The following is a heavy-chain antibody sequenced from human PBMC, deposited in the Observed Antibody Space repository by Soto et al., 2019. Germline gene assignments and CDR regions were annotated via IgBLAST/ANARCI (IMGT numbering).Heavy chain of an antibody. V-gene: IGHV1-3*01. CDR3: ARGFSALHRFFDTLTGHTPQQYNLDV. Sequence: ASVKVSCKASGYTFTTYAMHWVRQAPGQSLEWMGWINAANGNTKYLQKFQGRVTISRDTSASTVYMEVSSLRFEDSAAYYCARGFSALHRFFDTLTGHTPQQYNLDVWGQGTTVTVSS. D-gene: IGHD3-9*01. CDR2: INAANGNT. J-gene: IGHJ6*02. CDR1: GYTFTTYA.